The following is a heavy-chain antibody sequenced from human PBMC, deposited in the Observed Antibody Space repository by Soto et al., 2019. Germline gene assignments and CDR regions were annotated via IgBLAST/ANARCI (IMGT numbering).Heavy chain of an antibody. D-gene: IGHD3-10*01. Sequence: SETLSLTCAVYGGPFSGYYWSWIRQPPGKGLEWIGEINHSGSTNYNPSLKSRVTMSVDTSASHFSLKQSSVTAADTAVYYCTPRLSYGSVNYYGRSSGLDVWGQGTTVTASS. CDR2: INHSGST. CDR1: GGPFSGYY. CDR3: TPRLSYGSVNYYGRSSGLDV. J-gene: IGHJ6*02. V-gene: IGHV4-34*01.